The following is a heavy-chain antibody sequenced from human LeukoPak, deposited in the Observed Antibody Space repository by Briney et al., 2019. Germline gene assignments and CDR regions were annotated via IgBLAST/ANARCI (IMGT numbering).Heavy chain of an antibody. Sequence: LTGGSLRLSCAASGFTFSNYGMNWVRQAPGKGLEWVADIWSDGRNKYYADSVKGRFTISRDNSKNTLYLQMNSLSADDTAVYYCAKIGVYWDVHCPAEYWGQGTLVTVSS. CDR1: GFTFSNYG. CDR3: AKIGVYWDVHCPAEY. V-gene: IGHV3-33*06. CDR2: IWSDGRNK. J-gene: IGHJ4*02. D-gene: IGHD2-8*01.